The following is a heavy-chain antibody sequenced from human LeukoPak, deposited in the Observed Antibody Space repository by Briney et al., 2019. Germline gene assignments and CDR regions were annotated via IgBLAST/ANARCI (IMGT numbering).Heavy chain of an antibody. CDR2: IYYSGST. J-gene: IGHJ4*02. CDR1: GGSISTSNYY. D-gene: IGHD2-15*01. Sequence: SETLSLTCTVSGGSISTSNYYWGWIRQPPGKGLEWIGSIYYSGSTYYNPSLKSRVTISVDTSKNQFSLKLSSVTAADTAVYYCARDRVVGAIPYYFYYWGQGTLVTVSS. CDR3: ARDRVVGAIPYYFYY. V-gene: IGHV4-39*07.